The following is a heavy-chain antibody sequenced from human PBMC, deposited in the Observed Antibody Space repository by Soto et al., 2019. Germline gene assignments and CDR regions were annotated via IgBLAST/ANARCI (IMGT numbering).Heavy chain of an antibody. CDR3: ARTLAPDVITFGGVIGNWYFDL. Sequence: QVQLVESGGGVVQPGRSLRLSCAASGFTFSSYAMHWVRQAPGKGLEWVAVISYDGSNKYYADSVKGRFTISRDNSKNTLYLQMNSLRAEDTAVYYCARTLAPDVITFGGVIGNWYFDLWGRGTLVTVSS. CDR2: ISYDGSNK. D-gene: IGHD3-16*02. J-gene: IGHJ2*01. CDR1: GFTFSSYA. V-gene: IGHV3-30-3*01.